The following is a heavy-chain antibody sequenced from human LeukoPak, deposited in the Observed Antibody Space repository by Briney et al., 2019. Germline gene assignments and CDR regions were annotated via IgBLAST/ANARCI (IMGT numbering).Heavy chain of an antibody. CDR3: ARDLSHDYGDYEVGTY. D-gene: IGHD4-17*01. V-gene: IGHV3-48*02. J-gene: IGHJ4*02. CDR1: GFTFSSYS. Sequence: PGGSLRLSCAASGFTFSSYSMNWVRQAPGKGLEWVSYISSSSSTIYYADSVKGRFTISRDNAKNSLYLQMNSLRDEDTAVYYCARDLSHDYGDYEVGTYWGQGTLVTVSS. CDR2: ISSSSSTI.